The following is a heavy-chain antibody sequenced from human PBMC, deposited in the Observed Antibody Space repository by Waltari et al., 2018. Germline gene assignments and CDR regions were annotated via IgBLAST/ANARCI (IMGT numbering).Heavy chain of an antibody. Sequence: QAQLVESGGGVVQPGGSLGLPCAASGFPFTHFGMNWVRQAPGKGLEWVAFIRNNGTNQNYADSVKGRFTISRDNSKNTLFLQMNSLRTEDTAFYYCTKGDEIDYWGQGTLVTVSS. CDR1: GFPFTHFG. CDR2: IRNNGTNQ. J-gene: IGHJ4*02. CDR3: TKGDEIDY. V-gene: IGHV3-30*02.